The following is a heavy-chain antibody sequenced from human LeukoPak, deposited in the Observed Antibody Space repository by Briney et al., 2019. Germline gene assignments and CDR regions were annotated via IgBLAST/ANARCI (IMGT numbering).Heavy chain of an antibody. D-gene: IGHD5-18*01. CDR1: GYTLTGLS. J-gene: IGHJ4*02. CDR2: FDPEDGET. CDR3: ASTSGRGYSYGN. V-gene: IGHV1-24*01. Sequence: ASVKVSCKVSGYTLTGLSMHWVRQAPGKGLEWMGGFDPEDGETIYAQKFQGRVTMTEDTSTDTAYMELSSLRSEDTAVYYCASTSGRGYSYGNWGQGTLVTVSS.